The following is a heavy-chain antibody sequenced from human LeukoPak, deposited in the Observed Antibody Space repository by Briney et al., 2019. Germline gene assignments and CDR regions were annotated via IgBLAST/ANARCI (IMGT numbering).Heavy chain of an antibody. CDR1: GFTFSSYA. CDR3: ARARIAAASLTYNWFDP. CDR2: IRSNGGST. V-gene: IGHV3-64*01. J-gene: IGHJ5*02. D-gene: IGHD6-13*01. Sequence: GGSPRLSCAASGFTFSSYAMHWVRQAPGKGQEYVSGIRSNGGSTYYVNSVKGRFTISRDNSKNTLYLEMVSLRTEDMAVYYCARARIAAASLTYNWFDPWGQGTLVTVSS.